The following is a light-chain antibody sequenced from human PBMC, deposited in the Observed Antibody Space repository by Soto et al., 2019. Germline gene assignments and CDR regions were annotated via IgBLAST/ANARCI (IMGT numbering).Light chain of an antibody. V-gene: IGLV1-44*01. CDR3: AAWDNSLNVYV. J-gene: IGLJ1*01. Sequence: QSVLTQPPSASGTPGQRATISCSGSSSNIGSNPVIWYQQLPGTAPKIVIYGNDQRPSGVPDRFSGSKSGTSASLAISGLQSEDEADYYCAAWDNSLNVYVFGNGTKVTVL. CDR2: GND. CDR1: SSNIGSNP.